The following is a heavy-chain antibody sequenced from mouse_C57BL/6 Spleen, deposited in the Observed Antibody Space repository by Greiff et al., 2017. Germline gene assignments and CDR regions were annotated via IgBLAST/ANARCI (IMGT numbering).Heavy chain of an antibody. Sequence: EVKVVESGGDLVKPGGSLKLSCAASGFTFSSYGMSWVRQTPDKRLEWVATISSGGSYTYYPDSVKGRFTISRDNAKNTLYLQMSSLKSEDTAMYYCARHGDGNLAWFAYWGQGTLVTVSA. D-gene: IGHD2-1*01. CDR1: GFTFSSYG. CDR2: ISSGGSYT. CDR3: ARHGDGNLAWFAY. J-gene: IGHJ3*01. V-gene: IGHV5-6*01.